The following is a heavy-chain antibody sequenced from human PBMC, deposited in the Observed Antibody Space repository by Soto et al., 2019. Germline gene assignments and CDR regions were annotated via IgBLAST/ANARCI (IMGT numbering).Heavy chain of an antibody. Sequence: LRLSCAASGVTFIDHHMSWIRQAPGKGLEWVSYISSSDGTSRSDSTKYYADSVKGRFTISRDTSKNTLYLQMSSLRVEDTALYYCAKSYSSNWYDYFDNWGQGALVTVSS. CDR1: GVTFIDHH. J-gene: IGHJ4*02. CDR3: AKSYSSNWYDYFDN. CDR2: ISSSDGTSRSDSTK. V-gene: IGHV3-11*01. D-gene: IGHD6-13*01.